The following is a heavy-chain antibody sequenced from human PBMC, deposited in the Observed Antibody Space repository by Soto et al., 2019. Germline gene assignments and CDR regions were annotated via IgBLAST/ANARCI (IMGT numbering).Heavy chain of an antibody. D-gene: IGHD3-22*01. Sequence: SVKVSCKASGGTFSSYAISWVRQAPGQGLELMGGIIPIFGTANYAQKFQGRVTITADKSTSTAYMELSSLRSEDTAVYYCAREWGDDSSGFYTSESNWFDPWGQGTLVTVYS. CDR3: AREWGDDSSGFYTSESNWFDP. CDR1: GGTFSSYA. CDR2: IIPIFGTA. V-gene: IGHV1-69*06. J-gene: IGHJ5*02.